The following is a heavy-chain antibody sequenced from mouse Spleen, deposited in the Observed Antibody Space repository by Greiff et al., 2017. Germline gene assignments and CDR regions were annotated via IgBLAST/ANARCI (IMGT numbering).Heavy chain of an antibody. CDR3: ATGTRYFDY. D-gene: IGHD4-1*01. V-gene: IGHV5-17*01. Sequence: EVQLVESGGGLVKPGGSLKLSCAASGFTFSDYGMHWVRQAPEKGLEWVAYISSGSSTIYYADTVKGRFTISRDNAKNTLFLQMTSLRSEDTAMYYCATGTRYFDYWGQGTTLTVSS. CDR1: GFTFSDYG. J-gene: IGHJ2*01. CDR2: ISSGSSTI.